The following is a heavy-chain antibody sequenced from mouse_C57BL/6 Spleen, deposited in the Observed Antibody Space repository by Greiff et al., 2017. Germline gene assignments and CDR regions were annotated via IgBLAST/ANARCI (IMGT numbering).Heavy chain of an antibody. J-gene: IGHJ1*03. Sequence: VQLQQSGPELVKPGASVKIPCKASGYTFTDYNMDWVKQSHGKSLEWIGDINPNNGGTIYNQKFKGKATLTVDKSSSTAYMELRSLTSEDTAVYYCATTVVARRYFDVWGTGTTVTVSS. CDR3: ATTVVARRYFDV. D-gene: IGHD1-1*01. CDR1: GYTFTDYN. V-gene: IGHV1-18*01. CDR2: INPNNGGT.